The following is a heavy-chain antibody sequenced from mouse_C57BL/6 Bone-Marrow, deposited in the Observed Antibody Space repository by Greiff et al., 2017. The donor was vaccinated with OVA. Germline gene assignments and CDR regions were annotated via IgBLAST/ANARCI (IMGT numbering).Heavy chain of an antibody. CDR1: GFTFSSYA. D-gene: IGHD1-1*01. CDR3: TRIPVITTVVATGYFDV. J-gene: IGHJ1*03. Sequence: EVKLMESGEGLVKPGGSLKLSCAASGFTFSSYAMSWVRQTPEKRLEWVAYISSGGDYIYYADTVKGRFTISRDNARNTLYLQMSSLKSEDTAMYYCTRIPVITTVVATGYFDVWGTGTTVTVSS. CDR2: ISSGGDYI. V-gene: IGHV5-9-1*02.